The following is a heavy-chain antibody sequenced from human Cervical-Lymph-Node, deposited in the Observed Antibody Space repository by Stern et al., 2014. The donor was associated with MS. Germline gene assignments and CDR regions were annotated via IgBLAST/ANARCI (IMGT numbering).Heavy chain of an antibody. D-gene: IGHD3-22*01. Sequence: ESGTTLVKPTQTLTLTCTFSGFSLSTSGVSVAWIRQPPGKALEWLELLYWDDDKRYSPSLTNRLAITKDTSKNTVDTTMTNMDPVDTATYYCAHSGRCYYEVVDNWGQGILVTVSS. CDR1: GFSLSTSGVS. V-gene: IGHV2-5*02. CDR2: LYWDDDK. J-gene: IGHJ4*02. CDR3: AHSGRCYYEVVDN.